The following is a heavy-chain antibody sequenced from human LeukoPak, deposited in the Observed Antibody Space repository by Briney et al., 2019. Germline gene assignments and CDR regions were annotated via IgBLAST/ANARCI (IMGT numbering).Heavy chain of an antibody. Sequence: GGSLRLSCAASGFTFSSYWRSWVRQAPGKGLEWVANIKRDGSEKYYVDSVKGRFTISRDNAKNSLYLQMNSLRAEDTAVYYCARDGWNYGFDYWGQGTLVTVSS. CDR2: IKRDGSEK. CDR1: GFTFSSYW. CDR3: ARDGWNYGFDY. D-gene: IGHD1-7*01. V-gene: IGHV3-7*01. J-gene: IGHJ4*02.